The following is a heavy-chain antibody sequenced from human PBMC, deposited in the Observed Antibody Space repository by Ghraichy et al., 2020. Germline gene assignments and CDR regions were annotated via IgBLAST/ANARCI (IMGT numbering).Heavy chain of an antibody. J-gene: IGHJ4*02. V-gene: IGHV3-23*01. CDR1: GFTFTRYA. CDR2: ISGGGDST. D-gene: IGHD3-22*01. CDR3: AKKKDSSGYFNE. Sequence: LSLTCVASGFTFTRYAMSWVRQAPGKGLEWVSAISGGGDSTNYADSVKGRFTISRDNSRNTLYLGMNSLRVEDTATYYCAKKKDSSGYFNEWGQGTLVTVSS.